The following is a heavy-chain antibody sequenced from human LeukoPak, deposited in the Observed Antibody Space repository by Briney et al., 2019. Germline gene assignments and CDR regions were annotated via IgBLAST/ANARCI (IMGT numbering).Heavy chain of an antibody. V-gene: IGHV3-21*01. CDR2: ISSSSSYI. CDR1: GFTFSSYS. D-gene: IGHD6-19*01. J-gene: IGHJ4*02. CDR3: ARDGDSSGWYYFDY. Sequence: GGSLRLSCAASGFTFSSYSMNWVRQAPGKGLEWVSSISSSSSYIYYADSVKGRFTISRDNAKNSLYLQMNSLRAEDTAVYYCARDGDSSGWYYFDYWGQGTLVTVSS.